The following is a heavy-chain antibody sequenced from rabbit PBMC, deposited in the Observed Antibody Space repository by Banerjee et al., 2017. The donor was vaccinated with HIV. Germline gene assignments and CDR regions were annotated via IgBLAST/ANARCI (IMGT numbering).Heavy chain of an antibody. J-gene: IGHJ6*01. V-gene: IGHV1S47*01. Sequence: QQQLVESGGGLVQPEGSLTLTCKASGFDFSSNAMCWVRQAPGKGLEWIACIYTGDGRTYYASWVNGRFTSSKTSSTTVTLQMTRLTVADTATYFCARGDFVAGYGIDLWGPGTLVTVS. CDR3: ARGDFVAGYGIDL. CDR1: GFDFSSNA. CDR2: IYTGDGRT. D-gene: IGHD7-1*01.